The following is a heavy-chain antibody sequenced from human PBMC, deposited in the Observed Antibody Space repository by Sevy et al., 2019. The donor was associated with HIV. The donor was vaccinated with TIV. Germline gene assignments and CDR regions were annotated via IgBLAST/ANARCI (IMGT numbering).Heavy chain of an antibody. Sequence: GGSLRLSCAGSGFIFSNYNMKWVRQAPGKGLEWVSSISSNSNDIYYADSVKGRFTISRDNVKNSLYLQMNSLRVEDTALYYCARVRYNYGSYYFDYWGQGTLVTVSS. CDR3: ARVRYNYGSYYFDY. CDR2: ISSNSNDI. J-gene: IGHJ4*02. V-gene: IGHV3-21*04. CDR1: GFIFSNYN. D-gene: IGHD5-18*01.